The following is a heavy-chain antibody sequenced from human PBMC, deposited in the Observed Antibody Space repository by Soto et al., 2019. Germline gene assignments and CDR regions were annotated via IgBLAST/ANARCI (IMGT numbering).Heavy chain of an antibody. CDR1: GFTFSSYA. CDR3: AKDKWGRILIYDFWSGYSDKETERIDY. Sequence: GGSLRLSCAASGFTFSSYAMSWVRQAPGKGLEWVSAISGSGGSTYYADSVKGRFTISRDNSKNTLYLQMNSLRAEDTAVYYCAKDKWGRILIYDFWSGYSDKETERIDYWGQGTLVTVSS. J-gene: IGHJ4*02. CDR2: ISGSGGST. V-gene: IGHV3-23*01. D-gene: IGHD3-3*01.